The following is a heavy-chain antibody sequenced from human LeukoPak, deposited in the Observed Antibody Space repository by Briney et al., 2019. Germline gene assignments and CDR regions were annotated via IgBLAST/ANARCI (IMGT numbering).Heavy chain of an antibody. CDR1: GFTFSSYS. J-gene: IGHJ3*02. Sequence: GGSLRLSCAASGFTFSSYSMNWVRQAPGKGLEWVSSISSSSSYIYYADSVKGRFTISRDNAKNSLYLQMNSLRAEDTAVYYCARGGQEIFPNAFDIWGQGTMVTVSS. CDR2: ISSSSSYI. D-gene: IGHD2-15*01. CDR3: ARGGQEIFPNAFDI. V-gene: IGHV3-21*01.